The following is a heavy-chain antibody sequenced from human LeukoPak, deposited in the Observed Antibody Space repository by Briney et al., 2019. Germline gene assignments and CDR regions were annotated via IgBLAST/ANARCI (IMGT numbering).Heavy chain of an antibody. V-gene: IGHV1-8*03. CDR3: AKLTGSGYGDYDFDY. Sequence: ASVKVSCKASGYTFTSYDINWVRQATGQGLEWMGWMNPNSGNTGYAQKFQGRVTITRNTSISTAYMELSSLRAEDTAVYYCAKLTGSGYGDYDFDYWGQGTLVTVSS. J-gene: IGHJ4*02. CDR2: MNPNSGNT. CDR1: GYTFTSYD. D-gene: IGHD4-17*01.